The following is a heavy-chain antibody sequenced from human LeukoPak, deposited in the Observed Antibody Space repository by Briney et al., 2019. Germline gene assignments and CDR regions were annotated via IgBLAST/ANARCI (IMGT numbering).Heavy chain of an antibody. Sequence: SETLSLTCAVYGVSFSAYYWTWIRQSPGKGLEWIGEINHRGSTNYNPSLKSRLTISVDTSKNQFSLKLGSVTAADTAVYYCARLRPDGDSAGDAFDIWGQGTMVTVSS. D-gene: IGHD4-17*01. CDR3: ARLRPDGDSAGDAFDI. CDR2: INHRGST. V-gene: IGHV4-34*10. CDR1: GVSFSAYY. J-gene: IGHJ3*02.